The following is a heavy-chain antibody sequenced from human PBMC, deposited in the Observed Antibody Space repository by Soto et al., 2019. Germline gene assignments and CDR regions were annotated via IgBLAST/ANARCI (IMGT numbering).Heavy chain of an antibody. J-gene: IGHJ4*02. D-gene: IGHD1-26*01. CDR1: GGSISSSSYY. V-gene: IGHV4-39*07. Sequence: ETLSLTCTVSGGSISSSSYYWGWIRQPPGKGLEWIGSIYYSGSTYYNPSLKSRVTISVDTSKNQFSLKLSSVTAADTAVYYCAREAPQYSGSYFDYWGQGTLVTVSS. CDR3: AREAPQYSGSYFDY. CDR2: IYYSGST.